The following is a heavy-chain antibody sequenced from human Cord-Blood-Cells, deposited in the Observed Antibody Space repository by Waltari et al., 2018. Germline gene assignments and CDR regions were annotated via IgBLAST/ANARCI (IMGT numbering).Heavy chain of an antibody. Sequence: EVQLVESGGGLVQPGGFRRLSCAASWFSGSCNYIFWVLLAPGQGQGAGAGLALVFASYIGASTYGADCPKRRFPIPRYNVTNARHLQMHRQRADDTAAYYSPSPRSNDFDYCGQVTLV. J-gene: IGHJ4*02. CDR1: WFSGSCNY. D-gene: IGHD7-27*01. CDR3: PSPRSNDFDY. CDR2: ASYIGAST. V-gene: IGHV3-23*04.